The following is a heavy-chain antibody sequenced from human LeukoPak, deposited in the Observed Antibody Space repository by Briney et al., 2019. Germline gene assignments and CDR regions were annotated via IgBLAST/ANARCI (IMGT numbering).Heavy chain of an antibody. Sequence: SETLSLTCAVYGGSFSGYYWSWIRQPPGKGLEWIGEINHSGSTNYNPSLKSRVTISVDTSKNQFSLKLSSVAAADTAVYYCARGRDDFWSGYYSGPCYFDYWGQGTLVTVSS. CDR2: INHSGST. CDR3: ARGRDDFWSGYYSGPCYFDY. V-gene: IGHV4-34*01. J-gene: IGHJ4*02. CDR1: GGSFSGYY. D-gene: IGHD3-3*01.